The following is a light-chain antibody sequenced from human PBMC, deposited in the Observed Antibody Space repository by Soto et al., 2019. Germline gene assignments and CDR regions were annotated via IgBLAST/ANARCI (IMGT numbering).Light chain of an antibody. J-gene: IGKJ1*01. CDR1: QGISHY. V-gene: IGKV1-27*01. CDR2: AAS. Sequence: DIQMTQSPSSLSASVGDRVTITRRASQGISHYLAWYQQKPGKVPKLLISAASTLQSGVPSRVSGSGSGTDFTLTISSLQPEDVATYYGQKYNSAPKTFSQGTKGDI. CDR3: QKYNSAPKT.